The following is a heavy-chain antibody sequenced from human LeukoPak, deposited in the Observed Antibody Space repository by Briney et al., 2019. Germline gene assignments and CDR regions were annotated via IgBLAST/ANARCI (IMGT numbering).Heavy chain of an antibody. V-gene: IGHV3-21*01. Sequence: GGSLRLSCAASGFTFSSYSMNWVRQAPGKGLEWVSSISSSSSYIYHADSVKGRFTISRDNAKNSLYLQMNSLRAEDTAVYYCARDEMVEMVTTVWGQGTLVTVSS. D-gene: IGHD5-24*01. J-gene: IGHJ4*02. CDR1: GFTFSSYS. CDR3: ARDEMVEMVTTV. CDR2: ISSSSSYI.